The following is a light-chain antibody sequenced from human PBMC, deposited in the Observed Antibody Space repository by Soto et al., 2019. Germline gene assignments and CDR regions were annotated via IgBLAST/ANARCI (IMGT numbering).Light chain of an antibody. Sequence: QSVLTQPPSASGTPGQRVTISCSGSSSNIGSNYVYWYQQLPGTAPKLLIYRNNQRPSGVPDRFSGSKSGTSASLAISGLGSEDEADYYCAAWDDSLSGHVVFGGGTKVTVL. CDR1: SSNIGSNY. V-gene: IGLV1-47*01. J-gene: IGLJ2*01. CDR2: RNN. CDR3: AAWDDSLSGHVV.